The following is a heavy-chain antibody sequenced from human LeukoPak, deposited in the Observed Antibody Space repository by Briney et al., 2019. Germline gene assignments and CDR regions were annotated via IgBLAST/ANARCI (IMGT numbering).Heavy chain of an antibody. J-gene: IGHJ4*02. CDR2: ISSSGSTI. D-gene: IGHD2-15*01. CDR3: ARVGGGSCYHDY. Sequence: GGSLRLSCAASGFTFSSYGMNWVRQAPGKGLEWVSYISSSGSTIYYADSVKGRFTISRDNAKNSLYLQMNSLRAEDTAVYYCARVGGGSCYHDYWGQGTLVTVSS. CDR1: GFTFSSYG. V-gene: IGHV3-48*04.